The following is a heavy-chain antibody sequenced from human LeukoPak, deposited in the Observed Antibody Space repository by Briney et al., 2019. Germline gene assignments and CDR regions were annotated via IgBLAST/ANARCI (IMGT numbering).Heavy chain of an antibody. D-gene: IGHD6-19*01. Sequence: GGSLRLSCTASGFTFSDYAMSWFRQAPGKGLEWVGLIRSKDYGGTTESAASVKGRFTFSRDDSKSITYLQTNSLKTEDTAVYYCTRDPAFVAGDYFFDYWGQGTLVTVSS. CDR2: IRSKDYGGTT. CDR1: GFTFSDYA. V-gene: IGHV3-49*03. J-gene: IGHJ4*02. CDR3: TRDPAFVAGDYFFDY.